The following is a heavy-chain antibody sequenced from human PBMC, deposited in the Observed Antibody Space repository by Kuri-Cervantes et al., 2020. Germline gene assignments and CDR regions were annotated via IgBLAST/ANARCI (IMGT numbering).Heavy chain of an antibody. D-gene: IGHD3/OR15-3a*01. V-gene: IGHV4-34*01. CDR2: INHSGST. J-gene: IGHJ6*03. CDR3: ARGPWTYYYYYYMDV. Sequence: SETLSLTCAVYGGSFSGYCWSWIRQPPGKGLEWIGEINHSGSTNYNPSLKSRVTISVDTSKNQFSLKLSSVTAADTAVYYCARGPWTYYYYYYMDVWGKGTTVTVSS. CDR1: GGSFSGYC.